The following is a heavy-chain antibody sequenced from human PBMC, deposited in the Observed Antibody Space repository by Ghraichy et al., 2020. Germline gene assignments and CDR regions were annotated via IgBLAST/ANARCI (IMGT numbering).Heavy chain of an antibody. D-gene: IGHD2-15*01. CDR1: GFTFSSYA. V-gene: IGHV3-48*02. J-gene: IGHJ4*02. CDR2: ITSSGTTI. CDR3: AREGGNYCSGGSCSRDFDY. Sequence: GESLNISCAASGFTFSSYAMDWVRQAPGKGLEWLSYITSSGTTIYYADSVKGRFTISRDNAKNSLYLQMSSLRDEDTAGYYCAREGGNYCSGGSCSRDFDYWGQGTLVTVSS.